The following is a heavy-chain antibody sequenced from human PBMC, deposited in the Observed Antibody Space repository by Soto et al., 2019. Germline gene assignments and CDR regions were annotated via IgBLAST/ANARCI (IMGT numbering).Heavy chain of an antibody. CDR3: ASQTSGYYYYGMDV. J-gene: IGHJ6*02. V-gene: IGHV3-21*01. CDR2: ISSSSTYI. CDR1: GFTFSSYS. Sequence: EVQLVESGGGLVKPGGSLRLSCAASGFTFSSYSMNWVRQAPGKGLEWVSSISSSSTYIYYADSVQGRFTISRDNAKNSPYLPMNSLSAEDTAVYYCASQTSGYYYYGMDVWGQGTTVTVSS.